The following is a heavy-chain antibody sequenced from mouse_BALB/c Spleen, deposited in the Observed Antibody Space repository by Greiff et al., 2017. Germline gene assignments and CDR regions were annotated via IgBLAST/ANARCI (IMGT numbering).Heavy chain of an antibody. CDR2: ISSGSSTI. CDR3: ARRGELDQYYYAMDY. Sequence: EVKLMESGGGLVQPGGSRKLSCAASGFTFSSFGMHWVRQAPEKGLEWVAYISSGSSTIYYADTVKGRFTISRDNPKNTLFLQMTSLRSEDTAMYYCARRGELDQYYYAMDYWGQGTSVTVSS. D-gene: IGHD4-1*01. CDR1: GFTFSSFG. V-gene: IGHV5-17*02. J-gene: IGHJ4*01.